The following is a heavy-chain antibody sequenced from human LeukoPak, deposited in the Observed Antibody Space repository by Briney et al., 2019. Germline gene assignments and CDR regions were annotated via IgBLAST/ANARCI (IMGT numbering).Heavy chain of an antibody. CDR2: IKQDGSEK. CDR3: ARDTAGIAVAGIDY. Sequence: GGSLRLSCAASGFTFTSYWMTWVRQAPGKGLEWVANIKQDGSEKYYVDSVKGRFTISRDNAKNSLYLQMNSLRAEDTAAYYCARDTAGIAVAGIDYWGQGTLVTVSS. J-gene: IGHJ4*02. V-gene: IGHV3-7*01. CDR1: GFTFTSYW. D-gene: IGHD6-19*01.